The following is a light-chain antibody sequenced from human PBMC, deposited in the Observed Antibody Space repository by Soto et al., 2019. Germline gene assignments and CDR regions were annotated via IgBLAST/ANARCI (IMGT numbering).Light chain of an antibody. CDR1: QGISNY. J-gene: IGKJ1*01. Sequence: DIQMTQSPSSLSASVGDRVTITCRASQGISNYLAWYQQKPGKVPKLLIYAAYTLQSGVPSRFSGSESGTEFTLTISSLQPEDVATYYCQKYNSAPWTLGQGTKVEIK. CDR3: QKYNSAPWT. V-gene: IGKV1-27*01. CDR2: AAY.